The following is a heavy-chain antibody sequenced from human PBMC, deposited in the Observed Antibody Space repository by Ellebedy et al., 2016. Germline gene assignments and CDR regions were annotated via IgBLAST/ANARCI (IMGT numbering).Heavy chain of an antibody. Sequence: GESLKISXAASGLTFRNYGMSWVRQAPGQGLEWVSGISGSGITTFYADSVKGRFTLSRDNSESTLHLQMNSLRAEDAALYFCARAQGAGGPFDYWGQGVLVTVSS. J-gene: IGHJ4*02. CDR3: ARAQGAGGPFDY. CDR1: GLTFRNYG. V-gene: IGHV3-23*01. CDR2: ISGSGITT. D-gene: IGHD2-15*01.